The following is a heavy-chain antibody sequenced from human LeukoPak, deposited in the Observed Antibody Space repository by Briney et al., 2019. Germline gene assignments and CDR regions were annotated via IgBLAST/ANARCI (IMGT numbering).Heavy chain of an antibody. D-gene: IGHD3-3*01. Sequence: ASVKVSCKASGHTFTSYYMHWVRQAPGQGLEWMGIIDPSGGSTSYAQKFQGRVTMTRDTSTSTVYMELSSLRSEDTAVYYCARSTIHETSHFDYWGQGTLVTVSS. CDR3: ARSTIHETSHFDY. V-gene: IGHV1-46*01. J-gene: IGHJ4*02. CDR2: IDPSGGST. CDR1: GHTFTSYY.